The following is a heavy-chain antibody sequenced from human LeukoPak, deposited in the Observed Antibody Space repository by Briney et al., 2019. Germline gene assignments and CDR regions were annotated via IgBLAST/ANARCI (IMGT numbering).Heavy chain of an antibody. CDR3: ARLPLAAAGRGYYCYYGMDV. V-gene: IGHV4-59*08. J-gene: IGHJ6*02. CDR2: IYYSGNT. CDR1: GGSISSYY. Sequence: SETLSLTCTVSGGSISSYYWSWIRQPPGKGLEWIGYIYYSGNTNYNPSLKSRVTISVDTSKNQFSLKLSSVTAADTAVYYCARLPLAAAGRGYYCYYGMDVWGQGTTVTVSS. D-gene: IGHD6-13*01.